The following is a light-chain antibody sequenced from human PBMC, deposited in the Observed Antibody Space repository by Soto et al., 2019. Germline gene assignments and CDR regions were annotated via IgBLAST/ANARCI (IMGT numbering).Light chain of an antibody. Sequence: QSVLTQPPSVSAAPGQKVTISCSGGSSNMGRNYVSSYQQLPGTAPKLLIFDNDTRPSAIPARFSASTSGTSATLAITGLHTGDEADYYCGAWDTSLSVVVFGGGTKLTVL. CDR1: SSNMGRNY. J-gene: IGLJ3*02. CDR3: GAWDTSLSVVV. V-gene: IGLV1-51*01. CDR2: DND.